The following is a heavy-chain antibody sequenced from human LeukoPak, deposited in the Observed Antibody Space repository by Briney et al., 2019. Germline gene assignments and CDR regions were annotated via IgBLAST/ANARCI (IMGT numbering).Heavy chain of an antibody. D-gene: IGHD5-18*01. Sequence: GGSLRLSCAASGFTFSNYWMHWVRQAPGKGLVWVSCISSGGSRVTYADSVKGRFTISRDNAKNTLYLQMNSLRAEDTAVYYCAGVDAAMPDAFDIWGQGTTVTVSS. J-gene: IGHJ3*02. V-gene: IGHV3-74*01. CDR2: ISSGGSRV. CDR3: AGVDAAMPDAFDI. CDR1: GFTFSNYW.